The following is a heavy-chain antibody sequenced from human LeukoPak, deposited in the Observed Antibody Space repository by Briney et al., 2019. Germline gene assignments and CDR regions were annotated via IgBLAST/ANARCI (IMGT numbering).Heavy chain of an antibody. CDR2: IYYSGST. Sequence: PSETLSLTCTVSSGSVSSGNYCWSWIRQPPGKGLEWIGYIYYSGSTNYNPSLKSRITISVDTSKNQFSLKLSSVTAADTAVYYCARELRRSWYNWFDPWGQGTLVTVSS. J-gene: IGHJ5*02. D-gene: IGHD6-13*01. V-gene: IGHV4-61*01. CDR1: SGSVSSGNYC. CDR3: ARELRRSWYNWFDP.